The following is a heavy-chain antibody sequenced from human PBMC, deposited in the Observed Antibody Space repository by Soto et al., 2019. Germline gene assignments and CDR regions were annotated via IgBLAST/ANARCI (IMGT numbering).Heavy chain of an antibody. J-gene: IGHJ6*02. CDR3: AKEGVADFWSGYLGAIGYYYYGMDV. V-gene: IGHV3-23*01. Sequence: EVQLLESGGGLVQPGGSLRLSCAASGFTFSSYAMSWVRQAPGKGPEWVSAISGSGGSTYYADSVKGRFTISRDNSKNTLYLQMNSLRAEDTAVYYCAKEGVADFWSGYLGAIGYYYYGMDVWGQGTTVTVSS. CDR2: ISGSGGST. CDR1: GFTFSSYA. D-gene: IGHD3-3*01.